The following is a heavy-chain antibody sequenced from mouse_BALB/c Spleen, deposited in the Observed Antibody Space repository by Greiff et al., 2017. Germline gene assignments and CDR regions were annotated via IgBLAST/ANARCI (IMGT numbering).Heavy chain of an antibody. CDR2: ISSGSSTI. CDR1: GFTFSSFG. Sequence: EVKVVESGGGLVQPGGSRKLSCAASGFTFSSFGMHWVRQAPEKGLEWVAYISSGSSTIYYADTVKGRFTISRDNPKNTLFLQMTSLRSEDTAMYYCARRGYDSYFDYWGQGTTLTVSS. V-gene: IGHV5-17*02. J-gene: IGHJ2*01. CDR3: ARRGYDSYFDY. D-gene: IGHD2-14*01.